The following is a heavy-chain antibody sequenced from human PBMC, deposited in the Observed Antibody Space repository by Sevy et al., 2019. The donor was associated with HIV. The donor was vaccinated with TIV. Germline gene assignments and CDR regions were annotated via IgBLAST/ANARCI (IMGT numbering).Heavy chain of an antibody. CDR2: ISSSSNIL. J-gene: IGHJ4*02. CDR1: GFTFSTYS. V-gene: IGHV3-48*02. CDR3: ARERPIAVAGTSGLDY. Sequence: GGSLRLSCAASGFTFSTYSMNWVRQAPGKGLEWVSYISSSSNILYYADSVKGRFTISRDNAKKSLYLQMNSLRDEDTAVYYCARERPIAVAGTSGLDYWGQGTLVTVSS. D-gene: IGHD6-19*01.